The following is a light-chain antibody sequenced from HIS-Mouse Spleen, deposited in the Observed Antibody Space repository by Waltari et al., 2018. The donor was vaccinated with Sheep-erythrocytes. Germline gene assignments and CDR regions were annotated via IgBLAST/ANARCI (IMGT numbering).Light chain of an antibody. CDR1: SSDVGGYNY. J-gene: IGLJ3*02. V-gene: IGLV2-14*01. CDR2: EVS. Sequence: QSALTQPPSASGSPGQSVTISCTGTSSDVGGYNYVSWYQQHPVKAPKLMIYEVSKRPSGVSNRVAGSKSGNTASLTISGLQAEDEADYYCSPYTSSSTWVFGGGTKLTVL. CDR3: SPYTSSSTWV.